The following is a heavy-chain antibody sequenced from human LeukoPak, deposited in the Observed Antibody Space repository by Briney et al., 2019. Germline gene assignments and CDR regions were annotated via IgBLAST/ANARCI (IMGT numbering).Heavy chain of an antibody. CDR3: AKDHLPGIVVADRDY. V-gene: IGHV3-23*01. CDR2: ISGSGGST. CDR1: GYSISSGYY. D-gene: IGHD6-19*01. J-gene: IGHJ4*02. Sequence: PSETLSLTCTVSGYSISSGYYWGWIRQPPGKGLEWVSAISGSGGSTYYTDSVKGRFTISRDNSKNTLYLQINSLRAEDTAVYYCAKDHLPGIVVADRDYWGQGTLVTVSS.